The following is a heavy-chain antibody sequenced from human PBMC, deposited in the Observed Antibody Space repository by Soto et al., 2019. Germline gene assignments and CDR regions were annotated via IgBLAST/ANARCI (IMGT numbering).Heavy chain of an antibody. CDR3: ASNLRVSRYYYYYGMDV. D-gene: IGHD2-8*01. CDR1: GGTFSSYA. V-gene: IGHV1-69*01. Sequence: QVQLVQSGAEVKKPGSSVKVSCKASGGTFSSYAISWVRQAPGQGLEWMGGIIPIFGTANYAQKFQGRVTITADESTSTAYMELSSLRSEDTAVYYCASNLRVSRYYYYYGMDVWGQGTTVTVSS. J-gene: IGHJ6*02. CDR2: IIPIFGTA.